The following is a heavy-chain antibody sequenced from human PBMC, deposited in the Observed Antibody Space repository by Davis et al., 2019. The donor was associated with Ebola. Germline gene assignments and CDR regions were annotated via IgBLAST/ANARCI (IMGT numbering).Heavy chain of an antibody. Sequence: GESLKISCAASGFTFSSYSMNRVRQAPGKGLEWVSYISSSSSTIYYADSVKGRFTISRDNAKNSLYLQMNSLRAEDTAVYYCARDKGYCSGGSCYSPYFDYWGQGTLVTVSS. CDR3: ARDKGYCSGGSCYSPYFDY. D-gene: IGHD2-15*01. CDR2: ISSSSSTI. CDR1: GFTFSSYS. V-gene: IGHV3-48*01. J-gene: IGHJ4*02.